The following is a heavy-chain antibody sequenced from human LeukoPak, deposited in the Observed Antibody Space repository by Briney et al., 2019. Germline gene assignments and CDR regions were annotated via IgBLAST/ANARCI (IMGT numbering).Heavy chain of an antibody. D-gene: IGHD3-10*01. CDR1: GFTFSSYA. CDR2: ISGSGGST. V-gene: IGHV3-23*01. CDR3: AKDAPRLTMVRGVTAL. Sequence: GGSLRLSCAASGFTFSSYAMSWVRQAPGKGLEWVSAISGSGGSTYYADSVKGRFTISRDNSKNTLYLQMNSLRAEDTAVYYCAKDAPRLTMVRGVTALWGQGTLVTVSS. J-gene: IGHJ4*02.